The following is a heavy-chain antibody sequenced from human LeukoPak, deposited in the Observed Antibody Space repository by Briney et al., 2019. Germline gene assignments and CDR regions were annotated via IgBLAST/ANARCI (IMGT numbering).Heavy chain of an antibody. CDR1: GYTFTSYG. Sequence: GASVKVSCKASGYTFTSYGISWVRQAPGQGLEWMGWISAYNGNTNYAQKLQGRVTMTTDTSTSTAYMELRSLRSDDTAVYYCARENVAAAWIGYWFDPWGQGTLVTVSS. J-gene: IGHJ5*02. CDR3: ARENVAAAWIGYWFDP. V-gene: IGHV1-18*01. CDR2: ISAYNGNT. D-gene: IGHD6-13*01.